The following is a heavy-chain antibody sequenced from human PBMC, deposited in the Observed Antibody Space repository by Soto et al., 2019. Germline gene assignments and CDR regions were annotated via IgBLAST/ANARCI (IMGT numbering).Heavy chain of an antibody. Sequence: EVQLVESGGGLVQPGGSLRLSCAASGFTFSSYWMHWVRQAPGKGLVWVSSINSDGSSTSSADSVKGRFTISRDNAKNTLYLQMNSLRAEDTAVYYCARARAIAAAGISWFDPWGQGTLVTVSS. CDR3: ARARAIAAAGISWFDP. J-gene: IGHJ5*02. CDR1: GFTFSSYW. D-gene: IGHD6-13*01. V-gene: IGHV3-74*01. CDR2: INSDGSST.